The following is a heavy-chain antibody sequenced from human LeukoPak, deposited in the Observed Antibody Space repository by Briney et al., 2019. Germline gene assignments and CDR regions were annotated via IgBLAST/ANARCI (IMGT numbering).Heavy chain of an antibody. CDR2: IYYSGST. D-gene: IGHD3-10*01. Sequence: SETLSLTCTVSGCSISSSSYYWGWIRQPPGKGLEWIGSIYYSGSTYYNPSLTSRVTISVDTSKNQFSLKLTSVTAADTAVYYCARHADSGFGELAFDYWGQGTLVTVSS. J-gene: IGHJ4*02. CDR1: GCSISSSSYY. CDR3: ARHADSGFGELAFDY. V-gene: IGHV4-39*01.